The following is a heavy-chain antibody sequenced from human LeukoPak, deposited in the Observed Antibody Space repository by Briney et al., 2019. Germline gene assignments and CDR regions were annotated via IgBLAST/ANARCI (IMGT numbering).Heavy chain of an antibody. CDR2: MKRDGSEK. Sequence: PGGSLRLSCAASEFTFSNYWMSWFRQAPGKGLEWLAYMKRDGSEKYYVDSAKGRFTIYRDNDKNTLYLQMNSLRVEDTAVYYCAREHATSSSSDYWGQGTLVTVSS. J-gene: IGHJ4*02. V-gene: IGHV3-7*01. CDR3: AREHATSSSSDY. CDR1: EFTFSNYW. D-gene: IGHD2-2*01.